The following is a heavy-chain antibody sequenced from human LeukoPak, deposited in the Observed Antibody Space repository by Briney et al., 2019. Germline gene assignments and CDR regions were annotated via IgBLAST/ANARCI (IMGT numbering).Heavy chain of an antibody. J-gene: IGHJ4*02. Sequence: GGSLRLSCAVSGITLSNYGMSWVRQAPGKGLEWVAGISDRGSRTNYADSVKGRFTISTDHPKNTLYLQMNSLRAGDTAVYFCAKRGVVIRVILVGFHKEAYYFDSWGQGALVTVSS. CDR3: AKRGVVIRVILVGFHKEAYYFDS. V-gene: IGHV3-23*01. D-gene: IGHD3-22*01. CDR2: ISDRGSRT. CDR1: GITLSNYG.